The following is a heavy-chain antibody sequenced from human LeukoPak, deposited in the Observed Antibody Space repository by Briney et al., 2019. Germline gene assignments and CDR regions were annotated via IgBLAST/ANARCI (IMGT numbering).Heavy chain of an antibody. CDR2: IYSGGST. V-gene: IGHV3-66*01. CDR1: GFTVSSNY. J-gene: IGHJ4*02. CDR3: ARDGNEELIVAVGYFDY. Sequence: GGSLRLSCAASGFTVSSNYMSWVRQAPGKGLEWVSVIYSGGSTYYADSVKGRFTISRDNAKKSLFLQMNNLRAEDTAIYYCARDGNEELIVAVGYFDYWGQGSLVTVSS. D-gene: IGHD3-22*01.